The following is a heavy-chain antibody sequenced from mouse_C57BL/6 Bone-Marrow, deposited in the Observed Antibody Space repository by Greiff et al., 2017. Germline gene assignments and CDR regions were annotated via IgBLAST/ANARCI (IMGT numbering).Heavy chain of an antibody. CDR1: GFTFSSYG. CDR2: ISSGGSYT. Sequence: EVKLVESGGDLVKPGGSLKLSCAASGFTFSSYGMSWVRQTPDKRLEWVATISSGGSYTYYPDRVKGRFTISRDNAKNTLYLQMSSLKSEDTAMYYCARRGDGRDWYFDVWGTGTTVTVSS. CDR3: ARRGDGRDWYFDV. V-gene: IGHV5-6*02. J-gene: IGHJ1*03.